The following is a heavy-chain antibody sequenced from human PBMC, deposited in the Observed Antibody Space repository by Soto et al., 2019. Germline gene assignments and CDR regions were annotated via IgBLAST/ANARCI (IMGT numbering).Heavy chain of an antibody. CDR3: ARSIAAAGTRAFDI. D-gene: IGHD6-13*01. V-gene: IGHV1-18*01. CDR2: ISAYNGNT. Sequence: ASVKVSCKASGYTFTSYGISWVRQAPGQGIEWMGWISAYNGNTNYAQQLQGRVTMTTDTSTTTAYMELRSLRSDDTAVYYCARSIAAAGTRAFDIWGQGTMVTVSS. CDR1: GYTFTSYG. J-gene: IGHJ3*02.